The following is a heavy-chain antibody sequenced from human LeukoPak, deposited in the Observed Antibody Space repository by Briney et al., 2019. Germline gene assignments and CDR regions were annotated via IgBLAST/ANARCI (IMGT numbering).Heavy chain of an antibody. Sequence: PSETLSLTCAVSGGSIGSYYWSWIGQPPGKGLEWIGDIYYSGRTNYNPSLKSRVTISVDTSKNQFSLKLSSVTAADTAVYYCARVGGNIDAFDIWGQGTVVTVSS. CDR3: ARVGGNIDAFDI. D-gene: IGHD3-16*01. V-gene: IGHV4-59*01. CDR1: GGSIGSYY. J-gene: IGHJ3*02. CDR2: IYYSGRT.